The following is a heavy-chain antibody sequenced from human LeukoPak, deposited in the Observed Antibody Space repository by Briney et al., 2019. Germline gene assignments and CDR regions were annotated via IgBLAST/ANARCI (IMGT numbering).Heavy chain of an antibody. J-gene: IGHJ4*02. Sequence: GGSLRLSCAASGFTFSSYSMNWVRQAPGKGLEWVSAISGSGGATYYADSVKGRVTISRDNSKNTLFLQMNSLRAEDTAVYYCATAYSSGCYWGQGSLVTVSS. CDR3: ATAYSSGCY. V-gene: IGHV3-23*01. D-gene: IGHD6-19*01. CDR2: ISGSGGAT. CDR1: GFTFSSYS.